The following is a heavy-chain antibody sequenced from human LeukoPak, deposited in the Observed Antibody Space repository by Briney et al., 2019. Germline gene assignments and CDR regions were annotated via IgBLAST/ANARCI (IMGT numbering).Heavy chain of an antibody. CDR2: ISSSSSYI. Sequence: GGSLRLSCAASGFTFSSYSMNWVRQAPGKGLEWVSSISSSSSYIYYADSVKGRFTISRDNAKNSVYLQMSSLRGEDTALYFCARGRFTTGWYPDYFDLWGQGTLVTVSS. CDR1: GFTFSSYS. CDR3: ARGRFTTGWYPDYFDL. J-gene: IGHJ4*02. V-gene: IGHV3-21*01. D-gene: IGHD6-19*01.